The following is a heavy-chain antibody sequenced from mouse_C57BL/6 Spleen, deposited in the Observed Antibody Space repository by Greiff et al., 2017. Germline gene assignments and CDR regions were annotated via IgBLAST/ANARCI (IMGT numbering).Heavy chain of an antibody. CDR2: LHPSDSDT. J-gene: IGHJ4*01. D-gene: IGHD2-4*01. Sequence: QVQLQQPGAELVKPGASVKVSCKASGYTFTSYWMHWVKQRPGQGLEWIGRLHPSDSDTNYNQKFKGKATLTVDKSSSTAYMQLSSLTSEDSAVYYCAPFYYDYDGVDYWGQGTSVTVSS. CDR1: GYTFTSYW. CDR3: APFYYDYDGVDY. V-gene: IGHV1-74*01.